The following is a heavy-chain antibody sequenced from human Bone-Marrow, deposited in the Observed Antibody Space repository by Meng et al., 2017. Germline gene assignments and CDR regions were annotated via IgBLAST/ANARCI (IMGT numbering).Heavy chain of an antibody. CDR3: ARARGIAVAEPWDY. V-gene: IGHV4-4*02. Sequence: CVPGLVMPCAPLPLPSAVPVGPISSSNWGRWVRQPPGKGLEWIGEIYHSGSTNYNPSLKSRVTISVDKSKNQFSLKLSSVTAADTAVYYCARARGIAVAEPWDYWGRGTLVTVSS. CDR1: VGPISSSNW. CDR2: IYHSGST. D-gene: IGHD6-19*01. J-gene: IGHJ4*02.